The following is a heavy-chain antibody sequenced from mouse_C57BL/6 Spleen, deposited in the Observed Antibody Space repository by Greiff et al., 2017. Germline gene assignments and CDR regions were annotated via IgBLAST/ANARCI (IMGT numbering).Heavy chain of an antibody. D-gene: IGHD2-4*01. J-gene: IGHJ4*01. CDR1: GYTFTSYW. CDR3: ARGLFYDYLPMDY. Sequence: VQLQQSGAELVKPGASVKMSCKASGYTFTSYWITWVKQRPGQGLEWIGDIYPGSGSTNYNEKFKSKATLTVDTSSSTAYMQLSSLTSEDSAVYYCARGLFYDYLPMDYWGQGTSVTVSS. V-gene: IGHV1-55*01. CDR2: IYPGSGST.